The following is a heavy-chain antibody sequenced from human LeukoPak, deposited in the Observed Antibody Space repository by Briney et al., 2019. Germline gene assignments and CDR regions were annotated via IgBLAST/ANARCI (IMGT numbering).Heavy chain of an antibody. J-gene: IGHJ3*02. CDR1: GFTFSSYA. CDR3: AGVDAAMPDAFDI. V-gene: IGHV3-30*04. Sequence: PGRSLRLSCAASGFTFSSYAMHWVRQAPGKGLEWVAVISYDGSNKYSADSVKGRFTSSRDNSKNTLYLQMNSLRADDTAVYYCAGVDAAMPDAFDIWGQGTTVTVSS. CDR2: ISYDGSNK. D-gene: IGHD5-18*01.